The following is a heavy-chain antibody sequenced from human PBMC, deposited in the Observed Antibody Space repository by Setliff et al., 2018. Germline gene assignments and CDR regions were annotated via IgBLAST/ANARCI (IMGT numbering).Heavy chain of an antibody. Sequence: GGSLRLSCVASGFTFSNYEMNWVRQAPGKGLEWVAVIWDDGGNKYHADSVKGRFTISRDNSKNTLYLQMNSLRPDDTAVYYCARTCSGSGCYAGLESWGQGTPVT. CDR1: GFTFSNYE. V-gene: IGHV3-33*08. J-gene: IGHJ4*02. D-gene: IGHD2-15*01. CDR2: IWDDGGNK. CDR3: ARTCSGSGCYAGLES.